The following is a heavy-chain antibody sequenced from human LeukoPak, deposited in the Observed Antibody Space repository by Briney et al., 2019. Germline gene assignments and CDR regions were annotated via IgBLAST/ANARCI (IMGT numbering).Heavy chain of an antibody. CDR3: ARQFDYYGSGSYYNPGHFDY. CDR1: GSSFTSYW. D-gene: IGHD3-10*01. Sequence: GESLKISCKGSGSSFTSYWIGWVRQMHGKGLEWMGIIYPGDSDTRYSTSFQGQVTISADKSISTAYLQWSSLKASDTAMYYCARQFDYYGSGSYYNPGHFDYWGQGTLVTVSS. J-gene: IGHJ4*02. V-gene: IGHV5-51*01. CDR2: IYPGDSDT.